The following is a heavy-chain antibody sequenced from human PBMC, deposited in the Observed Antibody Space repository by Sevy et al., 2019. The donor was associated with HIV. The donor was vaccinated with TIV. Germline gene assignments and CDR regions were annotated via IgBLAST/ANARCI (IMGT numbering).Heavy chain of an antibody. Sequence: GGSLRLSCAASGFTFSSYGMHWVRQAPGKGLEWVAVISYDGSNKYYVDSVKGRFTISRDNSKNTLYLQMNSLRAEDTAVYYAARAYYDFWSGYFYDAFDIWGQGTMVTVSS. CDR1: GFTFSSYG. CDR2: ISYDGSNK. J-gene: IGHJ3*02. D-gene: IGHD3-3*01. CDR3: ARAYYDFWSGYFYDAFDI. V-gene: IGHV3-30*03.